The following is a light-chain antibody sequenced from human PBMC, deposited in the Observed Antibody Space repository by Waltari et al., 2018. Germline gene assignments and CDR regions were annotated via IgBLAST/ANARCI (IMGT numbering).Light chain of an antibody. J-gene: IGLJ1*01. CDR1: SRDIGAYDW. CDR2: DVS. Sequence: QSALTQPASVSGSPGQSPTISCTGTSRDIGAYDWHSWYQQHPGKAPKVVIFDVSYRPSGVSNRFSGSKSGNTASLTISGLQAEDEADYYCTSYTSSHSLVFGTGTRVTV. V-gene: IGLV2-14*03. CDR3: TSYTSSHSLV.